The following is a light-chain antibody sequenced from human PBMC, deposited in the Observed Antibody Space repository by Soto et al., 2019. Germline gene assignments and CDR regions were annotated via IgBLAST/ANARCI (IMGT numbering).Light chain of an antibody. Sequence: SVLTQPPSASGTPGLRVVISCSGSHSNVGVNAISWYQHLPGTAPRLLLHTDDQRPSGIPDRFSGSHSGTSASLAISRLQSEDEGHYYCASWDDDLNGPIFGGGTKLTVL. J-gene: IGLJ2*01. V-gene: IGLV1-44*01. CDR2: TDD. CDR1: HSNVGVNA. CDR3: ASWDDDLNGPI.